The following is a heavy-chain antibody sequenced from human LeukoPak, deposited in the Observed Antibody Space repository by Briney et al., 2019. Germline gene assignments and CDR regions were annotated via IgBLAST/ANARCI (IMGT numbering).Heavy chain of an antibody. V-gene: IGHV3-23*01. CDR1: GFTFSSYS. Sequence: GGSLRLSCAASGFTFSSYSMNWVRQAPGKGLEWVSAISGSASSTYHADSVKGRFTISRDNSKNTLYLQMNSLRAEDTAVYYCAKDLKWLRFRYFDYWGQGTLVTVPS. D-gene: IGHD5-12*01. J-gene: IGHJ4*02. CDR2: ISGSASST. CDR3: AKDLKWLRFRYFDY.